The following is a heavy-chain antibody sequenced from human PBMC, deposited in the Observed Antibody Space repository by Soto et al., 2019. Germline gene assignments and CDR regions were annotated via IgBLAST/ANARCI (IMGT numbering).Heavy chain of an antibody. V-gene: IGHV1-18*01. CDR3: ARDFSIAAAGTRGYYYYYYGMDV. Sequence: QVQLVQSGAEVKKPGASVKVSCKASGYTFTSYGISWVRQAPGQGLEWMGWISAYNGNTNYAQKLQGRVTMTTDTSTSTAYMELRSLRCDDTAVYYCARDFSIAAAGTRGYYYYYYGMDVWGQGTQVTVSS. CDR1: GYTFTSYG. D-gene: IGHD6-13*01. CDR2: ISAYNGNT. J-gene: IGHJ6*02.